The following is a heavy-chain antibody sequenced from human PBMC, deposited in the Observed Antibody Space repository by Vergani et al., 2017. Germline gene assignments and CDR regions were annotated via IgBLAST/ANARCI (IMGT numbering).Heavy chain of an antibody. CDR3: ATRGGYDYYFDH. Sequence: QVHLVQSGAEVKKPGASVRVSCKASGYIFSNYAINWVRQAPGQGLEWMGWIISYSGKTNYAQKFQGRVTMTTDTSTSTTYMELRSLRSDDTAVYYCATRGGYDYYFDHWGQGTLVAVSS. D-gene: IGHD5-12*01. J-gene: IGHJ4*02. CDR2: IISYSGKT. V-gene: IGHV1-18*01. CDR1: GYIFSNYA.